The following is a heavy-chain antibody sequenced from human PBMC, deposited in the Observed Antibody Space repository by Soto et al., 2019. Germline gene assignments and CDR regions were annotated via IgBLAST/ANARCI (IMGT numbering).Heavy chain of an antibody. CDR3: AQRGNCDKAFGY. Sequence: EVQLVESGGGLVQPGRSLRLSCAASGFTFDDYAMHWVRQAPGKGLEWVSGISWNSGSIGYADSVQGRFTISRDNAKNFLYLQMSRLRAEVTALYCCAQRGNCDKAFGYWGQGAQGTVFS. V-gene: IGHV3-9*01. CDR2: ISWNSGSI. J-gene: IGHJ4*02. D-gene: IGHD3-22*01. CDR1: GFTFDDYA.